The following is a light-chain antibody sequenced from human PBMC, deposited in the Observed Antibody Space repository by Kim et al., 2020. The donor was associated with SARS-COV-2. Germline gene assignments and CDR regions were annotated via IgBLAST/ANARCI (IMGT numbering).Light chain of an antibody. V-gene: IGKV3D-15*01. CDR3: QQYNYWPRT. Sequence: VSPGEGATLSCRASQSIGTNLAWYQQKPGQAPRLLFYDASARATGIPARFSGSAYGTEFALSISSLQSEDFAVYYSQQYNYWPRTFGGGTKVDIK. CDR2: DAS. J-gene: IGKJ4*01. CDR1: QSIGTN.